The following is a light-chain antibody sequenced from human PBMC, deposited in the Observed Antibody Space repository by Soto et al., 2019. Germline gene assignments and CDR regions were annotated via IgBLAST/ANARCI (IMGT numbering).Light chain of an antibody. J-gene: IGLJ2*01. CDR3: SSYTSSSTLGV. CDR2: DVS. CDR1: SSDVGGYNY. V-gene: IGLV2-14*01. Sequence: QSALTQPAPLSGSPGQSITISCPGNSSDVGGYNYVSWYQQHPGKAPKLMIYDVSNRPSGVSNRFSGSKSGNTASLTISGLQAEDEADYYCSSYTSSSTLGVFGGGTKVTVL.